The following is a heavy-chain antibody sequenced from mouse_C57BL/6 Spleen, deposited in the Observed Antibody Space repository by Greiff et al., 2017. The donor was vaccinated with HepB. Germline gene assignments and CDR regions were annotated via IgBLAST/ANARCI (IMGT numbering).Heavy chain of an antibody. V-gene: IGHV1-64*01. J-gene: IGHJ4*01. D-gene: IGHD1-1*01. CDR2: IHPNSGST. Sequence: QVQLQQPGAELVKPGASVKLSCKASGYTFTSYWMHWVQQRPGQGLEWIGMIHPNSGSTNSNEKYKSKATLTVDKSSSTADMQLGSRTSEDYAVYYGASGYYGSSEGYAMDYWGQGTSVTVSS. CDR1: GYTFTSYW. CDR3: ASGYYGSSEGYAMDY.